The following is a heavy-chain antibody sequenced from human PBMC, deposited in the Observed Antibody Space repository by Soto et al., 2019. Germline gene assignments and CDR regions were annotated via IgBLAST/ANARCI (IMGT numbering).Heavy chain of an antibody. CDR3: ARDGGGYVRPGYHYGLDV. CDR2: IYYSGST. J-gene: IGHJ6*02. D-gene: IGHD5-12*01. V-gene: IGHV4-30-4*01. CDR1: GASISSGDYY. Sequence: SETLSLTCTVSGASISSGDYYWSWIRQPPGKGLEWIGYIYYSGSTYYHPSLQSRVTISIDASKNQFSLKLRSVTAADTAMYHCARDGGGYVRPGYHYGLDVWGQGTTVTVSS.